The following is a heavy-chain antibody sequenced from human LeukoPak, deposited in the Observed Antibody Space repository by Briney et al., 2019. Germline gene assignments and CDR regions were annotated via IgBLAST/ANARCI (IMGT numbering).Heavy chain of an antibody. Sequence: ASVKVSCKASGYTFTSYDINWVRQATGQGLEWMGWMNPNSGNTGYAQKFQGRVTMTRNTSISTAYMELSSLRSEDTAVYYCARLRGRYVWGSYRSYYYYYGMDVWGQGTTVTVSS. J-gene: IGHJ6*02. CDR2: MNPNSGNT. CDR3: ARLRGRYVWGSYRSYYYYYGMDV. CDR1: GYTFTSYD. V-gene: IGHV1-8*01. D-gene: IGHD3-16*02.